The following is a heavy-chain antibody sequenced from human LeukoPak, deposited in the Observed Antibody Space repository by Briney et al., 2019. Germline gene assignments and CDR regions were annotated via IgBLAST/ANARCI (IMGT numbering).Heavy chain of an antibody. J-gene: IGHJ3*02. D-gene: IGHD4-17*01. CDR3: ARDLVTVTKGFDI. Sequence: SETLSLTCAVSADYFSSHYWTWTRQPPGKGLEWIGYISYIGSTNYNPSLKSRVTISIDTSKNQFSLKLSSVTAADTAVYYCARDLVTVTKGFDIWGQGTMVSVSS. CDR1: ADYFSSHY. V-gene: IGHV4-59*11. CDR2: ISYIGST.